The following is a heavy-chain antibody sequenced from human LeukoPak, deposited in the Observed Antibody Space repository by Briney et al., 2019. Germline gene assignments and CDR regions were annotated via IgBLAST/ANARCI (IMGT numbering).Heavy chain of an antibody. V-gene: IGHV3-7*01. CDR3: TRDFSDYYGSESYDY. Sequence: GGSLRLSCAASGFTFSSYWMSWVRQAPGKGLEWVANIKQDGSEKYYVDSVKGRFTISRDNAKNSLYLQMNSLRAEDTAVYYCTRDFSDYYGSESYDYWGQGTLVTVSS. J-gene: IGHJ4*02. CDR2: IKQDGSEK. D-gene: IGHD3-10*01. CDR1: GFTFSSYW.